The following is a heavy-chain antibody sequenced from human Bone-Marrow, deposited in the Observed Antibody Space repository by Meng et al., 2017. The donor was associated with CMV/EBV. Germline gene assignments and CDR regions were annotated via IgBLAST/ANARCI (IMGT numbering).Heavy chain of an antibody. CDR3: AKTSTGDFDS. J-gene: IGHJ4*02. D-gene: IGHD7-27*01. V-gene: IGHV4-39*07. Sequence: ETLSLTCSVSGASISSSSYYWVWIRQPPGKGLEYIGERTYYNPSLKSRVTISVDTSKNQFSLKLSSVTAADTAVYFCAKTSTGDFDSWGQGTLVTVSS. CDR1: GASISSSSYY. CDR2: ERT.